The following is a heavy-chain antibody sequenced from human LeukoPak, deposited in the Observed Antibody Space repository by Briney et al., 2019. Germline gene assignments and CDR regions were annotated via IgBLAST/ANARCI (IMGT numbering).Heavy chain of an antibody. V-gene: IGHV4-59*01. CDR3: ARSRGYSPKYYYDSSGYYYWFDP. Sequence: SETLSLTCTVSGESISSYYWSWIRQPPGKGLEWIGYIYYSGSTNYNPSLKSRVTISVDTSKNQFSLKLSSVTAADTAVYYCARSRGYSPKYYYDSSGYYYWFDPWGQGTLVTVSS. D-gene: IGHD3-22*01. CDR2: IYYSGST. J-gene: IGHJ5*02. CDR1: GESISSYY.